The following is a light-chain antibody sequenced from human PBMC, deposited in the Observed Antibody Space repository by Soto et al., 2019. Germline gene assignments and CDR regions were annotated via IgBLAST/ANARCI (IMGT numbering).Light chain of an antibody. CDR2: GAS. V-gene: IGKV3-15*01. CDR3: QQYSNWPRT. CDR1: QSVSSSY. Sequence: EIVLTQSPGTRSLSRGGVATVSFMASQSVSSSYLAWYQQKPGQAPRLLIYGASTRATDIPPRFSGSGSGTEFILTISSLQSEDFAVYYCQQYSNWPRTFGQGTKVDIK. J-gene: IGKJ1*01.